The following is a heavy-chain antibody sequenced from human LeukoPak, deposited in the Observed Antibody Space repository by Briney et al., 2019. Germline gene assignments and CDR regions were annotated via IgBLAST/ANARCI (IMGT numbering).Heavy chain of an antibody. CDR3: ARGGQGDGYSADEAFDF. CDR1: GDSVSGNSTA. Sequence: SSQTLSLTCAISGDSVSGNSTAYNWIRQSPSRGLEWLGRTYYRSKWYNDCAVSVKSRIIINPDTSKNQLSLQLKSVTPEDTAVYYCARGGQGDGYSADEAFDFWGQGTMVTVPS. CDR2: TYYRSKWYN. V-gene: IGHV6-1*01. J-gene: IGHJ3*01. D-gene: IGHD5-24*01.